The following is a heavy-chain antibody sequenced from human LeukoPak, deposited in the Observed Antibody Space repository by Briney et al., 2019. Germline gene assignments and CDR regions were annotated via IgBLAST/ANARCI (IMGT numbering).Heavy chain of an antibody. CDR1: GDSIRNFY. V-gene: IGHV4-59*12. J-gene: IGHJ4*02. Sequence: SETLSLTCTVSGDSIRNFYWNWIRQSPGKGLEWIGYIYYSGSTNYNPSLKSRVTISVDTSKNQVSLKLSSVTAADTAVYYCARGSLGVAGTRTAYYFDYWGQGTLVTVSS. CDR3: ARGSLGVAGTRTAYYFDY. CDR2: IYYSGST. D-gene: IGHD6-19*01.